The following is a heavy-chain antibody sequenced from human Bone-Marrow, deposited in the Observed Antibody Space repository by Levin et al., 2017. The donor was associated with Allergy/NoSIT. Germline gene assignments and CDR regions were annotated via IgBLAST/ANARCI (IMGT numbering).Heavy chain of an antibody. CDR2: IRSKDYGGTT. V-gene: IGHV3-49*03. D-gene: IGHD3-10*01. CDR1: GFTFGDYA. Sequence: TGGSLRLSCTGSGFTFGDYAMSWFRQAPGKGLEWVGFIRSKDYGGTTENAASLKGRFTISRDDSKSIAYLQMNSLKSEDTGVYYCTGDLYTYGSGTFAYWGQGTLVTVSS. J-gene: IGHJ4*02. CDR3: TGDLYTYGSGTFAY.